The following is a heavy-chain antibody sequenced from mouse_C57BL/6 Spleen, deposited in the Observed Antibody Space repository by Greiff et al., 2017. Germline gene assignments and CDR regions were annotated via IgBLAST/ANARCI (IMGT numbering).Heavy chain of an antibody. J-gene: IGHJ2*01. CDR3: ARGLDYFDY. CDR2: LNPSSGYT. CDR1: GYTFTSYT. V-gene: IGHV1-4*01. Sequence: VQLQQSGAELARPGASVKMSCKASGYTFTSYTMHWVKQRPGQGLEWIGYLNPSSGYTKYNQKFQDKATLTADKSSSTAYMQLSSLTSVDSAVYYCARGLDYFDYWGPGTTLTVSS.